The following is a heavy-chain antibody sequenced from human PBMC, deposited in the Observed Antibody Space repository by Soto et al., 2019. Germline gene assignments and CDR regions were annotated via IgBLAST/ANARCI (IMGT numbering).Heavy chain of an antibody. CDR1: GGSISSGGYY. D-gene: IGHD3-22*01. CDR2: IYYSGSS. CDR3: AREPARKLDYYDSSAPDAFDI. J-gene: IGHJ3*02. Sequence: SESLSLTCTVSGGSISSGGYYWSWIRQHPGKGLEWMGSIYYSGSSHYNPSLRSRITINPDTSKNQFSLQLNSVTPEDTAVYYCAREPARKLDYYDSSAPDAFDIWGQGTMVTVSS. V-gene: IGHV4-31*03.